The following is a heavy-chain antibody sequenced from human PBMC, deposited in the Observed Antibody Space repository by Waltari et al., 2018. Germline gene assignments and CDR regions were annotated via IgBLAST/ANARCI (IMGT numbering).Heavy chain of an antibody. CDR3: ARVRRAFDY. J-gene: IGHJ4*02. V-gene: IGHV4-59*01. Sequence: QVQLQESGPGLVKPSETLSLTCTVSGGSISSYSWSWIRQPPGKGLEWIGYIYYSGSTNYNPSLKSRVTISVDTSKNQFSLKLSSVTAADTAVYYCARVRRAFDYWGQGTLVTVSS. CDR2: IYYSGST. D-gene: IGHD4-17*01. CDR1: GGSISSYS.